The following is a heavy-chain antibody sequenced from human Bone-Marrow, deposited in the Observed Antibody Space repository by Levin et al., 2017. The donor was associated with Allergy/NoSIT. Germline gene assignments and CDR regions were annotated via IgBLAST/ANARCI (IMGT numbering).Heavy chain of an antibody. Sequence: GESLKISCAASGFAFSRHEMNWARQAPGKGLEWLSYISRNGSTVYYSESVRGRFTISRDNARNFLFLQMNSLRPEDTAIYYCATNYVYDYWGQGTLVTVSS. D-gene: IGHD3-16*01. J-gene: IGHJ4*02. V-gene: IGHV3-48*03. CDR1: GFAFSRHE. CDR2: ISRNGSTV. CDR3: ATNYVYDY.